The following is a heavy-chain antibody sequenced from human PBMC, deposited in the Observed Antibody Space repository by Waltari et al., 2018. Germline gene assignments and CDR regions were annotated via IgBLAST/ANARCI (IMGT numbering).Heavy chain of an antibody. V-gene: IGHV3-23*03. Sequence: EVQLLESGGGLVQPGGSLRLSCAASGFTFGNYAMSWVRQAPGRGLGWVSVFYSGGTTYYADSVKGRFTISRDNSKNTLYLQMNSLRAEDTAVYYCAKDSSPFLEHRVYYYYYMDVWGKGTTVTVSS. CDR2: FYSGGTT. D-gene: IGHD3-3*01. J-gene: IGHJ6*03. CDR3: AKDSSPFLEHRVYYYYYMDV. CDR1: GFTFGNYA.